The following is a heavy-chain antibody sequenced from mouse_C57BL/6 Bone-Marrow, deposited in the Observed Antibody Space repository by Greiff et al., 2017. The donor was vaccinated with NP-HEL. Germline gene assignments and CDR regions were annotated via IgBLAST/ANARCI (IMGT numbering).Heavy chain of an antibody. CDR1: GYTFTDYY. CDR2: IYPGSGNT. D-gene: IGHD2-2*01. V-gene: IGHV1-76*01. J-gene: IGHJ1*03. Sequence: VQLQQSGAELVRPGASVKLSCKASGYTFTDYYINWVKQRPGQGLEWIARIYPGSGNTYYNEKFKGKATLTAEKSSSTAYMQLSSLTSEDSAVYFCARSGYDGYFDVWGTGTTVTVSS. CDR3: ARSGYDGYFDV.